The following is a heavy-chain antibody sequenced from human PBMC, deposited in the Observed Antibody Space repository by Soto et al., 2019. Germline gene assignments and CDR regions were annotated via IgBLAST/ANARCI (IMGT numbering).Heavy chain of an antibody. D-gene: IGHD3-3*01. CDR2: IKSKTDGGTT. Sequence: GGSLRLSCAASGFTFRNAWMTWVRQAPGKGLEWVGRIKSKTDGGTTDYAAPVKGRFTISRDDSKTTLYLQMNSLKTEDTAVYYCTTDGAYYDFWSGYYPDYYGLDVWGQGTTVTVSS. V-gene: IGHV3-15*01. CDR3: TTDGAYYDFWSGYYPDYYGLDV. CDR1: GFTFRNAW. J-gene: IGHJ6*02.